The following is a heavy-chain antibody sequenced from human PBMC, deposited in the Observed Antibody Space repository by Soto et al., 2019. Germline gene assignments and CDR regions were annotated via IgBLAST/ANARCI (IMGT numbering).Heavy chain of an antibody. Sequence: QLQLQESGPGLVKPSETLSLTCTVSGGSISSSSYFWGWIRQPPGKGLEWIGSFYYSGTTYYKPSLKSRVTLSGDTSKNQFSLKLSSVTAADTAVYYCARLRAGEQWPVRYYMDVWGKGTTVTVSS. V-gene: IGHV4-39*01. D-gene: IGHD6-19*01. CDR3: ARLRAGEQWPVRYYMDV. CDR1: GGSISSSSYF. CDR2: FYYSGTT. J-gene: IGHJ6*03.